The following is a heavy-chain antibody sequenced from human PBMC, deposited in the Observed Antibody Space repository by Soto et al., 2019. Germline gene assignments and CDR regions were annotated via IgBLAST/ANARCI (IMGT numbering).Heavy chain of an antibody. Sequence: GGYLRLSCAASGFTFSSYAMSWVRQAPGKGLEWVSAISGSGGSTYYADSVKGRFTISRDNSKNTLYLKMNRLRAEDTAVYYCAKLQQQLVRGYGMDVWGQGTPVTVSS. CDR2: ISGSGGST. V-gene: IGHV3-23*01. J-gene: IGHJ6*02. CDR3: AKLQQQLVRGYGMDV. D-gene: IGHD6-13*01. CDR1: GFTFSSYA.